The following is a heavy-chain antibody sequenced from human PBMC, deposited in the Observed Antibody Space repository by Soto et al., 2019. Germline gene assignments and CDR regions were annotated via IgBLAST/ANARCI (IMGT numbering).Heavy chain of an antibody. Sequence: SETLSLTCTVSGGSVSSGSYYCSWIRQPPGKGLEWIGYIYYSGSTNYNPSPKSRVTISVDTSKNQFSLKLSSVTAADTAVYYCARDRPQVGATRWFDPWGQGTLVTVS. V-gene: IGHV4-61*01. CDR2: IYYSGST. J-gene: IGHJ5*02. D-gene: IGHD1-26*01. CDR1: GGSVSSGSYY. CDR3: ARDRPQVGATRWFDP.